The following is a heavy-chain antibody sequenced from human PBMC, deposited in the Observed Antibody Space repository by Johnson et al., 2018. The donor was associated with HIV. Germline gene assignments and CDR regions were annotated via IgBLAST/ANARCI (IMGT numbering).Heavy chain of an antibody. V-gene: IGHV3-30*03. CDR1: GFTFSRYG. D-gene: IGHD4-17*01. Sequence: QVQLVESGGGVVQPGRSLRLSCAASGFTFSRYGMHWVRQAPGKGLEWVAVISYDGSNKYYADSVKGRFTISRDNSKNTLYLQMNSLRAEDTAVYYCARWTVTRGAFDIWGQGTMVTVSS. J-gene: IGHJ3*02. CDR3: ARWTVTRGAFDI. CDR2: ISYDGSNK.